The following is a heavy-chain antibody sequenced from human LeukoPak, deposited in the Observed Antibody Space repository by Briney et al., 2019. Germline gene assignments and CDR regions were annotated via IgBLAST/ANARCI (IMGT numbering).Heavy chain of an antibody. CDR2: IYHTGST. CDR1: GGSVSDYY. Sequence: SETLSLTCIISGGSVSDYYWSWIRQSPGKGLEWIGYIYHTGSTSYSPSLKSRVTISADTSQNQFSLKLSSVTAADTAVYYCASRKLGNDYWGQGTLVTVSS. D-gene: IGHD7-27*01. V-gene: IGHV4-59*02. J-gene: IGHJ4*02. CDR3: ASRKLGNDY.